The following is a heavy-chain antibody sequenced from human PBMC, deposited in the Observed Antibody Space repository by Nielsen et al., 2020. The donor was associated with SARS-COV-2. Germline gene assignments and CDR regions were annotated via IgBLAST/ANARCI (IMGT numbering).Heavy chain of an antibody. J-gene: IGHJ4*02. Sequence: ASVKVSCKASGYSFTKYYMHWVRQAPGQGLEWMGIINPSGASTSYTQKFQGRVTMTRDTSTSTVYMELSSLRSEDTAVYYCAREDDSSGWLEVRYLDYWGQGTLVTVSS. V-gene: IGHV1-46*01. CDR2: INPSGAST. CDR3: AREDDSSGWLEVRYLDY. CDR1: GYSFTKYY. D-gene: IGHD3-22*01.